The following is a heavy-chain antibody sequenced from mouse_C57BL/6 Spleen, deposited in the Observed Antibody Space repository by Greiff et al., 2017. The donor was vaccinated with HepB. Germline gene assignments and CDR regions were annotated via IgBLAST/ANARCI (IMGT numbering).Heavy chain of an antibody. Sequence: EVMLVESEGGLVQPGSSMKLSCTASGFTFSDYYMAWVRQVPEKGLEWVANINYDGSSTYYLDSLKSRFIISRDNAKNILYLQMSSLKSEDTATYYCARVRLDSNWYVDVWGTGTTVTVSS. CDR1: GFTFSDYY. J-gene: IGHJ1*03. CDR2: INYDGSST. D-gene: IGHD3-2*02. CDR3: ARVRLDSNWYVDV. V-gene: IGHV5-16*01.